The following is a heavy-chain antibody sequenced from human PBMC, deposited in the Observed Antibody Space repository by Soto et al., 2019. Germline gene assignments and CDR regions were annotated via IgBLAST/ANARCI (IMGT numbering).Heavy chain of an antibody. D-gene: IGHD6-19*01. Sequence: QVQLVQSGAEVKKPGSSVKVSCKASGGTFSSYAISWVRQAPGQGLEWMGGIIPIFGTANYAQKFQGRVTITGDESTSTASMELSSLRCEDTAVYYCAREEAVAGYIDYWGQGTLVTVSS. CDR2: IIPIFGTA. V-gene: IGHV1-69*12. J-gene: IGHJ4*02. CDR1: GGTFSSYA. CDR3: AREEAVAGYIDY.